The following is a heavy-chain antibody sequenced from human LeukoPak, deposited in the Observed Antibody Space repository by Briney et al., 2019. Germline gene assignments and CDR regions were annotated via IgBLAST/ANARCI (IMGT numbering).Heavy chain of an antibody. CDR1: GFTVSSNY. D-gene: IGHD5-18*01. CDR2: IYSGGST. CDR3: VVDTAMSPYYMDV. Sequence: PGGSLRLSCAASGFTVSSNYMSWVRQAPGKGLEWVSVIYSGGSTYYADSVKGRFTISRDNSKNTLYLQMNSLRAEDTAVYYCVVDTAMSPYYMDVWGKGTTVTISS. V-gene: IGHV3-53*01. J-gene: IGHJ6*03.